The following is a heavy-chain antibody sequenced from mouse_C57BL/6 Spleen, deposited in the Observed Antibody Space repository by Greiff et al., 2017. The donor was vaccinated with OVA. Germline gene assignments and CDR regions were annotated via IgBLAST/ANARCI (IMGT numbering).Heavy chain of an antibody. J-gene: IGHJ3*01. CDR3: AYYYGSSPDWFAY. D-gene: IGHD1-1*01. CDR1: GFNIKDYY. CDR2: IDPEDGET. Sequence: EVKLVESGAELVKPGASVKLSCTASGFNIKDYYMHWVKQRTEQGLEWIGRIDPEDGETKYAPKFQGKATITADTSSNTAYLQLSSLTSEDTAVYYCAYYYGSSPDWFAYWGQGTLVTVSA. V-gene: IGHV14-2*01.